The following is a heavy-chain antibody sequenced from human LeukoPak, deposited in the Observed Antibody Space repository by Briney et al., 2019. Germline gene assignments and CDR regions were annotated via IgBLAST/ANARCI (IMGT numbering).Heavy chain of an antibody. J-gene: IGHJ3*02. CDR2: INHSGST. CDR3: ARGLRVDAFDI. V-gene: IGHV4-34*01. Sequence: PSETLSLTCAVYGGSFSGYYWSWIRQPPGKGLEWIGEINHSGSTNYNPSLKSRVTISVDTSKNQFSLKLSSVTAADTAVYYCARGLRVDAFDIWGQGTMVTVSS. CDR1: GGSFSGYY.